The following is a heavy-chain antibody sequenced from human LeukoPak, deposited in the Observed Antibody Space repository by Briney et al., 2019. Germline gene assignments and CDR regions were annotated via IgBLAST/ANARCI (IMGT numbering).Heavy chain of an antibody. V-gene: IGHV3-7*01. CDR2: IKQDGSEK. D-gene: IGHD4-17*01. Sequence: GGSLRLSCAASGFRFSYTWMTWVRQAPGKGLEWVANIKQDGSEKYYVDSVKGRFTISRDNAKNSLYLQMNSLRAEDTAVYYCVQNSDYGDYWGQGTLVTVSS. J-gene: IGHJ4*02. CDR1: GFRFSYTW. CDR3: VQNSDYGDY.